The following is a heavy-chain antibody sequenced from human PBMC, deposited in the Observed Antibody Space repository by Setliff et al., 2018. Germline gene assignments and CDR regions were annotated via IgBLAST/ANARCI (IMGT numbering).Heavy chain of an antibody. V-gene: IGHV1-69*05. CDR3: AREKVVVVSATSYHYYMDV. CDR2: IIPLFGTT. J-gene: IGHJ6*03. D-gene: IGHD2-15*01. CDR1: GGTSSNIG. Sequence: ASVKVSCKASGGTSSNIGISWVRQAPGQGLEWMGGIIPLFGTTNYAQEFQGRVTITTDESTNTAYMELSSLRSEDTAMYYCAREKVVVVSATSYHYYMDVWGKGTTVTVSS.